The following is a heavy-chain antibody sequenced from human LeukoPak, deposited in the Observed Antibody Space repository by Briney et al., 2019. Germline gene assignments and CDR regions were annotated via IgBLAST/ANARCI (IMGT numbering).Heavy chain of an antibody. Sequence: GSSVKVSCKASGGTFSSYAISWVRQAPGQGLEWMGGIIPIFGTANYAQKFQGRVTITADESTSTAYMELSSLRSEDTAVYYCARSSQAAAGKDAFDIWGQGTMVTVSS. CDR1: GGTFSSYA. J-gene: IGHJ3*02. V-gene: IGHV1-69*01. D-gene: IGHD6-13*01. CDR3: ARSSQAAAGKDAFDI. CDR2: IIPIFGTA.